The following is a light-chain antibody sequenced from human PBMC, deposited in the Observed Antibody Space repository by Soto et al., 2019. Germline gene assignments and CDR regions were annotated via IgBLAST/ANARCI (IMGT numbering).Light chain of an antibody. V-gene: IGKV3-15*01. CDR3: QQYDNWPRT. CDR2: DAS. CDR1: QSVSSN. J-gene: IGKJ1*01. Sequence: EIVITPSPYTLSVSPGERATLSCRASQSVSSNLAWYQQNPGQPPRLLIYDASSRATGIPSRFSGSGSGTEFTLTISSLKSEDFAVYYCQQYDNWPRTFGQGTKVDIK.